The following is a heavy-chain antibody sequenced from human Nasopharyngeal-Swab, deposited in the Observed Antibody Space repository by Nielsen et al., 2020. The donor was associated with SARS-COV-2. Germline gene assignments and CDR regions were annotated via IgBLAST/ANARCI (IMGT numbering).Heavy chain of an antibody. CDR3: TRLFKSGSYRGY. Sequence: GESLKISCTASGFTFGDYAMSWVRQAPGKGLEWVGFIGSKAYGGTTEYAASVKGRFTISRDDSKSIAYLQMNSLKTEDTAVYYCTRLFKSGSYRGYWGQGTLVTVSS. J-gene: IGHJ4*02. D-gene: IGHD1-26*01. V-gene: IGHV3-49*04. CDR2: IGSKAYGGTT. CDR1: GFTFGDYA.